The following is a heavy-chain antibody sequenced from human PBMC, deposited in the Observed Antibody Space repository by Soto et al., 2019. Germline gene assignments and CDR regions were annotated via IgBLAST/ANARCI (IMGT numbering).Heavy chain of an antibody. D-gene: IGHD3-16*02. J-gene: IGHJ4*02. Sequence: GGSLRLSCAASGFTFSSYSMNWVRQAPGKGLEWVSSVSSSSSYIYYADSVKGRFTISRDNAKNSLYLQMNSLRAEDTAVYHCASAVRLGELSLYYDYWGQGTLVTVSS. V-gene: IGHV3-21*01. CDR3: ASAVRLGELSLYYDY. CDR2: VSSSSSYI. CDR1: GFTFSSYS.